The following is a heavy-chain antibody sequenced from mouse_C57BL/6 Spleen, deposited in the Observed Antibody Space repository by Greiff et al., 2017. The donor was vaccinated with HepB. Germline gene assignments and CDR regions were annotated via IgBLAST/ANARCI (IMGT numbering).Heavy chain of an antibody. CDR3: ARRDYYGSSPLFAY. CDR1: GYTFTSYW. J-gene: IGHJ3*01. V-gene: IGHV1-55*01. CDR2: IYPGSGST. D-gene: IGHD1-1*01. Sequence: VQLQQPGAELVKPGASVKMSCKASGYTFTSYWITWVKQRPGQGLEWIGDIYPGSGSTNYNEKFKSKATLTVDTSSSTAYMQLSSLTSEDSAVYYCARRDYYGSSPLFAYWGQGTLVTVSA.